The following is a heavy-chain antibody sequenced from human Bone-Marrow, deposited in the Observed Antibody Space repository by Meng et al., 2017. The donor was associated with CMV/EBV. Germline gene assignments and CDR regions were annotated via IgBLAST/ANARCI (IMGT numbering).Heavy chain of an antibody. CDR2: IYYSGST. D-gene: IGHD3-3*01. Sequence: LSCTVSGGSISSYYWSWIRQPPGKGLEWIGYIYYSGSTNYNPSLKSRVTISVDTSKNQFSLKLSSVTAADTAVYYCARGIITIFGVVHDAFDIWGQGTMVTVSS. J-gene: IGHJ3*02. V-gene: IGHV4-59*01. CDR1: GGSISSYY. CDR3: ARGIITIFGVVHDAFDI.